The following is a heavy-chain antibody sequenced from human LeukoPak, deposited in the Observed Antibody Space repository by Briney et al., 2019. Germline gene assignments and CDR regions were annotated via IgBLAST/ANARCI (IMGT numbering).Heavy chain of an antibody. Sequence: GGSLRLSCAASGFTFSDYYMSWIRQAPGKGLEWVSYISSSGSTIYYADSVKGRFTISRDNAKNSLYLQMNSLRAEDTAVYCCARVRGAWTSGDYDGMDVWGQGTTVTVSS. CDR3: ARVRGAWTSGDYDGMDV. V-gene: IGHV3-11*01. CDR2: ISSSGSTI. D-gene: IGHD3/OR15-3a*01. J-gene: IGHJ6*02. CDR1: GFTFSDYY.